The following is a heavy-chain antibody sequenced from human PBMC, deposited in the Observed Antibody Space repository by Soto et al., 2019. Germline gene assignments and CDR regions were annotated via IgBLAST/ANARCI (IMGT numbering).Heavy chain of an antibody. CDR3: ARGMGLGLGEQTALGY. V-gene: IGHV4-34*01. CDR1: GGSLSGYY. Sequence: QVQLQQWGAGLLKPSETLSLTCAVYGGSLSGYYWSWVRQSPGKGLEWIGEINDSGSTNFNPSLESRVTISRDTSKNQFSLQLTSLTAADTAVYYCARGMGLGLGEQTALGYWGQGTLGTVSS. D-gene: IGHD3-16*01. J-gene: IGHJ4*02. CDR2: INDSGST.